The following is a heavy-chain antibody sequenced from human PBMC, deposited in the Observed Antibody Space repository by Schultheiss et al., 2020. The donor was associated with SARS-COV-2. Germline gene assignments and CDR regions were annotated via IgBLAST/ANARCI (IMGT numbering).Heavy chain of an antibody. CDR2: LSDDGIGK. CDR3: ACYSSSLLVRFDP. CDR1: GFTFSSYA. D-gene: IGHD6-6*01. Sequence: GGSLRLSCAASGFTFSSYAMHWVRQAPGKGLEWVTFLSDDGIGKYSADSGKGRFTISRDNSKNTLYLQMNSLRAEDTAVYYCACYSSSLLVRFDPWGQGTLVTVSS. J-gene: IGHJ5*02. V-gene: IGHV3-30*04.